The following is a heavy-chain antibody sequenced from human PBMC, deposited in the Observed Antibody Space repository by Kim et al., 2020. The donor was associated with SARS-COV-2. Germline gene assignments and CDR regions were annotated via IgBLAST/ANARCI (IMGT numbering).Heavy chain of an antibody. CDR2: VSTSGHTR. CDR1: GFIFNTYE. V-gene: IGHV3-48*03. D-gene: IGHD3-10*01. Sequence: GGSLRLSCTASGFIFNTYEMNWIRQAPGKGLEWISYVSTSGHTRYYADSVTGRFTISRYNAKDSMYLQMNSLKAEDTALYYCARDKTLWSGVILLQSQYCGMDVCGQGTTVPVSS. CDR3: ARDKTLWSGVILLQSQYCGMDV. J-gene: IGHJ6*02.